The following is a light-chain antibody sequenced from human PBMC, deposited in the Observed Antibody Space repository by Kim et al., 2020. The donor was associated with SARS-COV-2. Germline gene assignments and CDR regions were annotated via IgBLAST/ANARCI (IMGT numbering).Light chain of an antibody. V-gene: IGLV2-14*01. J-gene: IGLJ3*02. CDR2: EVS. CDR1: SSDGGASNA. CDR3: NSPTEIGTRV. Sequence: QSALTQPPSVSGSPGQSVTISCTGTSSDGGASNAVSWYQQPPGAAPKLMIYEVSNRPSGVTHRFSGSKSGNTASLTISVLQAEDEADYYCNSPTEIGTRVFGGGTQLTVL.